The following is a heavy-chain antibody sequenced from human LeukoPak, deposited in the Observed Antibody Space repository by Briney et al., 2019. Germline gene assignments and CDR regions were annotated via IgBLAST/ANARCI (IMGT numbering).Heavy chain of an antibody. V-gene: IGHV7-4-1*02. D-gene: IGHD2-15*01. J-gene: IGHJ4*02. CDR1: GYSFTNYA. CDR3: ARGYCSGGSCLYPDY. CDR2: INTDTGNP. Sequence: ASVKVSCKASGYSFTNYAMDWLRQAPGQGLEWMGWINTDTGNPTYAQGFTGRFVFSLDTSVSTAYLQISSLKADDTAVYYCARGYCSGGSCLYPDYWGQGTLVTVSS.